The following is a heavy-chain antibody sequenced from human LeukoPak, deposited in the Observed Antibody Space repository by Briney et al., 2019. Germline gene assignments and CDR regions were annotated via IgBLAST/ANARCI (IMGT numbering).Heavy chain of an antibody. CDR3: ARDGSSYYDFWSGPTTNWFDP. CDR1: GYTFTSYY. Sequence: AASVKVSCKASGYTFTSYYMHWVRQAPGQGLEWMGIINPSVGSTSYAQKFQGRVTMTRDMSTSTVYMELSSLRSEDTAVYYCARDGSSYYDFWSGPTTNWFDPWGQGTLVTVSS. V-gene: IGHV1-46*01. J-gene: IGHJ5*02. D-gene: IGHD3-3*01. CDR2: INPSVGST.